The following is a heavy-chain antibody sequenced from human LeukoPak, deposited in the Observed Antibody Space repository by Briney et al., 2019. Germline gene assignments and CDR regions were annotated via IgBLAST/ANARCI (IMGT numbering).Heavy chain of an antibody. CDR2: TYYRSTWYN. D-gene: IGHD2-2*01. J-gene: IGHJ5*02. CDR1: GDSISSNSVT. Sequence: SQTLSLTCAISGDSISSNSVTWNWIRQSSSRGLEWLGRTYYRSTWYNDYAVSVRGRITVNPDTSKNQFSLHLNSVTPEDTAVYYCARRLTQYDCFDPWGQGILVTVSS. V-gene: IGHV6-1*01. CDR3: ARRLTQYDCFDP.